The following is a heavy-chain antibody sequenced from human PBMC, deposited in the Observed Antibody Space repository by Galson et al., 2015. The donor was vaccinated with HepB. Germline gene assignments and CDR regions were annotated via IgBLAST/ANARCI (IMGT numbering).Heavy chain of an antibody. D-gene: IGHD5-12*01. Sequence: ETLSLTCTVSGGSISSSSYYWGWIRQPPGKGLEWIGSIYYSGSTYYNPSLKSRVTISVDTSKNQFSLKLSSVTAADTAVYYCARPQGPPRYSGYDLGHDAFDIWGQGTMVTVSS. CDR1: GGSISSSSYY. CDR3: ARPQGPPRYSGYDLGHDAFDI. V-gene: IGHV4-39*01. CDR2: IYYSGST. J-gene: IGHJ3*02.